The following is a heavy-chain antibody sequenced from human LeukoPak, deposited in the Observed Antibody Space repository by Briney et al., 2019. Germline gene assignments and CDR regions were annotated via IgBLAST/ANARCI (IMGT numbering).Heavy chain of an antibody. CDR2: IYFSGST. J-gene: IGHJ4*02. V-gene: IGHV4-59*01. Sequence: PLETLSLTCTVSGGSISSYYWSWIRQPPGKGLEWIGYIYFSGSTNYNPSLKSRVTISVDTSKNQFSLKLSSVTGADTAVYYCARVRANYFDYWGQGTLVTVSS. CDR3: ARVRANYFDY. CDR1: GGSISSYY.